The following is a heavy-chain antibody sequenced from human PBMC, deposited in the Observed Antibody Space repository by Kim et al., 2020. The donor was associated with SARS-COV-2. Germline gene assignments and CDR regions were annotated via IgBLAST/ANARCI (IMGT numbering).Heavy chain of an antibody. CDR2: T. Sequence: TYYADTLRGRFTIPRENSKIRLYPQMNSLRAEDMAVYYCAKDESSSWFDYWGKGTLVTVSS. J-gene: IGHJ4*02. CDR3: AKDESSSWFDY. V-gene: IGHV3-23*01. D-gene: IGHD6-13*01.